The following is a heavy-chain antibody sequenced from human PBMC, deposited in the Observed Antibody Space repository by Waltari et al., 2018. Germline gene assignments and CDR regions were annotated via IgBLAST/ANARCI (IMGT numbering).Heavy chain of an antibody. J-gene: IGHJ4*02. CDR2: ISHDGSSK. CDR1: GFTFRRYA. Sequence: QVQLVESGGGVVQPGRSLSLSCAASGFTFRRYAMHWVRQAPGKGLEWVAVISHDGSSKKYVDSVKGRFTISRDNDKDTLYLQVTSLRAEDTAVYYCAKDRYAWGGYSDSWGQGTLVTVSS. D-gene: IGHD3-16*01. CDR3: AKDRYAWGGYSDS. V-gene: IGHV3-30*18.